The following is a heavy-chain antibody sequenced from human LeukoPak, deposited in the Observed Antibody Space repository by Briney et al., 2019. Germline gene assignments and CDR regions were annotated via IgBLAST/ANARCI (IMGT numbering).Heavy chain of an antibody. Sequence: SETLSLTCTVSGGSISSSSYYWGWIRQPAGKGLEWIGSIYYSGSTYYNPSLKSRVTISVDTSKNQFSLKLSSVTAADTAVYYCARVRDFWSPTDPWGQGTLVTVSS. D-gene: IGHD3-3*01. J-gene: IGHJ5*02. CDR2: IYYSGST. CDR3: ARVRDFWSPTDP. V-gene: IGHV4-39*01. CDR1: GGSISSSSYY.